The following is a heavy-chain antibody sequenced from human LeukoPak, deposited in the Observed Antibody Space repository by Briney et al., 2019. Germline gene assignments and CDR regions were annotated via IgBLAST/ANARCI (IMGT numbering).Heavy chain of an antibody. J-gene: IGHJ4*02. CDR1: GLTFSNYG. V-gene: IGHV3-23*01. Sequence: GGTLRLSCTASGLTFSNYGMNGVRQAPRKGLEWVSGIIPSGGTTYHTDSVKGRFTISRDNSQNTMYLQMNSLRAEDTALYFCAKDSGWILFDDWGQGTLVTVSS. CDR2: IIPSGGTT. D-gene: IGHD2-2*03. CDR3: AKDSGWILFDD.